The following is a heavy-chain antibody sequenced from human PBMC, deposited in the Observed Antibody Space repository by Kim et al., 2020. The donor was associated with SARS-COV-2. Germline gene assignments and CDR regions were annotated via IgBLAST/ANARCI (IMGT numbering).Heavy chain of an antibody. CDR2: ISSSSSYI. Sequence: GGSLRLSCAASGFTFSSYSMNWVRQAPGKGLEWVSSISSSSSYIYYADSVKGRFTISRDNAKNSLYLQMNSLRAEDTAVYYCARDRVTIYYGDVWYFDLWGRGTLVTVSS. D-gene: IGHD4-17*01. V-gene: IGHV3-21*04. J-gene: IGHJ2*01. CDR3: ARDRVTIYYGDVWYFDL. CDR1: GFTFSSYS.